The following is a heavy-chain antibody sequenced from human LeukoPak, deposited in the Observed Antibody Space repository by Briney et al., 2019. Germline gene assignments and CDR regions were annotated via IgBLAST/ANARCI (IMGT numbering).Heavy chain of an antibody. J-gene: IGHJ4*02. CDR3: ARDRDWGCSYCSY. Sequence: GGSLRLSCAASGFTFSSYGMHWVRQAPGKGLEWVVVISYDGSNKYYADSVKGRFTISRDNSKNTLYLQMNSLRAEDTAVYYCARDRDWGCSYCSYWGQGTLVTVSS. D-gene: IGHD7-27*01. CDR1: GFTFSSYG. V-gene: IGHV3-30*03. CDR2: ISYDGSNK.